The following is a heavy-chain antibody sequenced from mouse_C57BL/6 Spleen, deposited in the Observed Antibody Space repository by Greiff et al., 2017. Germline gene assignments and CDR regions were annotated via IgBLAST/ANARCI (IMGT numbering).Heavy chain of an antibody. CDR3: AGPGSSFFYAMDY. J-gene: IGHJ4*01. V-gene: IGHV1-54*01. D-gene: IGHD1-1*01. CDR1: GYAFTNYL. CDR2: INPGSGGT. Sequence: VQLQESGAELVRPGTSVKVSCKASGYAFTNYLIEWVKQRPGQGLEWIGVINPGSGGTNYNEKFKGKATLTADKSSSTAYMQLSSLTSEDSAVXFCAGPGSSFFYAMDYWGQGTSVTVSS.